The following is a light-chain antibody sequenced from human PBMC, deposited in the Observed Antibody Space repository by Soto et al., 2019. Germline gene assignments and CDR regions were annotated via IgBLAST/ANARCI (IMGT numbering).Light chain of an antibody. CDR2: EAS. Sequence: EIVMTQSPGTLSVSPGERATLSCRASQSINSDLAWYQQKPGQAPRLLIYEASSRATGFPARFSGSGSGTDFTLTISSLQSEDFAVYHCQQYHNWPFTFGPGTKVDIK. CDR3: QQYHNWPFT. V-gene: IGKV3-15*01. J-gene: IGKJ3*01. CDR1: QSINSD.